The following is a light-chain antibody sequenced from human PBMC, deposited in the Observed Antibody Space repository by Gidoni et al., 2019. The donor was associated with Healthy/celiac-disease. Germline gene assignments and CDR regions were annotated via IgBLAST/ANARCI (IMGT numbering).Light chain of an antibody. CDR3: KQYYSTPPT. V-gene: IGKV4-1*01. Sequence: DIVITQSPDSLAVSLGERATINCKSSQSVLYSSNNKNYLAWYQQKPGQPPKLLIYWASTRESGVPDRFSGSGSGTDFTLTISRLQAEDVAVYYCKQYYSTPPTFGPGTKVDIK. J-gene: IGKJ3*01. CDR2: WAS. CDR1: QSVLYSSNNKNY.